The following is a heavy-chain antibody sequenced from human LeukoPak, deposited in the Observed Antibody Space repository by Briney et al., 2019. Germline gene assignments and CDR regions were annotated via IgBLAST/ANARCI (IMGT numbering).Heavy chain of an antibody. CDR3: ARWGEYSSSSFGY. CDR1: GGSISSYY. Sequence: SETLSLTCTVSGGSISSYYWSWIRQPPGKGLEWIGYIYYSGSSNYNPSLKSRVTISVNTSKNQFSLKLSSVTAADTAVYYCARWGEYSSSSFGYWGQGTLVTVSS. D-gene: IGHD6-6*01. J-gene: IGHJ4*02. V-gene: IGHV4-59*01. CDR2: IYYSGSS.